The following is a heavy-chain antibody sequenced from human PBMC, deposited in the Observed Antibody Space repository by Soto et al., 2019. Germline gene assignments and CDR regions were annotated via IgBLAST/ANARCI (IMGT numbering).Heavy chain of an antibody. V-gene: IGHV3-48*02. D-gene: IGHD6-13*01. CDR2: ISFSGSNI. Sequence: EVQLVESGGGLVQPGGSLRLSCVASGFTFSSYSMNWVRQAPGKGLEWISHISFSGSNIYYAESVKGRFTISRDNAKNSLYLQMNSLRDDDTAVYYCARESSSSWLPYWGQGTLVTVSS. J-gene: IGHJ4*02. CDR3: ARESSSSWLPY. CDR1: GFTFSSYS.